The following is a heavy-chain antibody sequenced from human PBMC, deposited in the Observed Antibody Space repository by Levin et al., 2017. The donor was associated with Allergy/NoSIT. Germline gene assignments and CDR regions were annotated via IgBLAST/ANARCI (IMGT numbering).Heavy chain of an antibody. V-gene: IGHV4-61*01. CDR3: ARADDYYSCGLDV. D-gene: IGHD3-16*01. CDR2: IYYSGNT. J-gene: IGHJ6*02. CDR1: AASVRSGSHF. Sequence: KPSETLSLTCTVSAASVRSGSHFWTWIRQPPGKGLEWIGYIYYSGNTNYNPSLKSRVTISVDMSKNEFSLRLRSVTAADTAVYYCARADDYYSCGLDVWGQGTTVTVSS.